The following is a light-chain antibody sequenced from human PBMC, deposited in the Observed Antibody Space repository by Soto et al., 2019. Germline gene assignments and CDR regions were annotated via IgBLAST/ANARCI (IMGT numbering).Light chain of an antibody. V-gene: IGLV1-40*01. Sequence: QSVLTQPPSVSGAPGQRVSISCTGSTSNIGAPYDVHWYQHLPGTAPKLLIYGDNNRPSGVPDRFSGSKSGTSASLAITRLQAEDEADYYCGSWDSSLSAYVFATGTKLTVL. CDR3: GSWDSSLSAYV. J-gene: IGLJ1*01. CDR1: TSNIGAPYD. CDR2: GDN.